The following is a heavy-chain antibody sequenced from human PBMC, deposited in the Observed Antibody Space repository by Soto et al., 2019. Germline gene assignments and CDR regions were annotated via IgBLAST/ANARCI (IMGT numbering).Heavy chain of an antibody. J-gene: IGHJ6*02. CDR2: IRSKANSYAT. V-gene: IGHV3-73*01. CDR1: GFTFSGSA. CDR3: TRLRARGGDYYYYGMDV. Sequence: EVQLVESGGGLVQPGGSLKLSCAASGFTFSGSAMHWVRQASGKGLEWVGRIRSKANSYATAYAASVKGRFTISRDDSKNTAYLQMNSLKTEDTAVYYCTRLRARGGDYYYYGMDVWGQGTTVTVSS. D-gene: IGHD3-10*01.